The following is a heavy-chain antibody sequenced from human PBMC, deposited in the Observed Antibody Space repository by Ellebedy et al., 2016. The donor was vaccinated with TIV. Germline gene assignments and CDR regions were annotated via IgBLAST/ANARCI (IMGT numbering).Heavy chain of an antibody. CDR1: GYSFSTYA. J-gene: IGHJ4*02. V-gene: IGHV3-30-3*01. CDR2: VSFDVNKK. D-gene: IGHD2-2*01. Sequence: GESLKISCVASGYSFSTYAMHWVRQSPRKGLEWVAIVSFDVNKKFYSDSVKGRFTISRDNSKNTLYLDMTNLGVEDTAVYYCARDLTQYASGAGLSDSWGQGTLVTVS. CDR3: ARDLTQYASGAGLSDS.